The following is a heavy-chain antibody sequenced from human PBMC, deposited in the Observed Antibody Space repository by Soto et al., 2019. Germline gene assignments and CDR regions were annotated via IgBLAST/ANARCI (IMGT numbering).Heavy chain of an antibody. CDR2: ISAYNGNT. CDR3: ASDLAVTMIVVVYFDY. J-gene: IGHJ4*02. CDR1: GYTFTSYG. V-gene: IGHV1-18*01. Sequence: QVQLVQSGAEVKKPGASVKVSCKASGYTFTSYGISWVRQAPGQGLEWMGWISAYNGNTNYAQKLQGRVTMTTDTTTSTAYMELRSLRTDDTAVYYCASDLAVTMIVVVYFDYWGQGTLVTVSS. D-gene: IGHD3-22*01.